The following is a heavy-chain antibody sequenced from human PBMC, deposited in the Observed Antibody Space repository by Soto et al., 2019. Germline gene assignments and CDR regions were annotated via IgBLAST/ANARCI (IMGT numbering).Heavy chain of an antibody. Sequence: GASVKVSCKASGYTFTSYGISWVRQAPGQGLEWMGWISAYNGNTNYAQKLQGRVTMTTDTSTSTAYMELRSLRSDDTAVYYCARDGYSSGWYGTAGDYWGQGTLVTVSS. CDR2: ISAYNGNT. D-gene: IGHD6-19*01. V-gene: IGHV1-18*01. CDR1: GYTFTSYG. CDR3: ARDGYSSGWYGTAGDY. J-gene: IGHJ4*02.